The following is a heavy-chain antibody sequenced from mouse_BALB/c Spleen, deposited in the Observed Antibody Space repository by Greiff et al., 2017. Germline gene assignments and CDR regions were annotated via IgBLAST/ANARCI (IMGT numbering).Heavy chain of an antibody. CDR3: VRALLRLRYFDV. D-gene: IGHD1-2*01. CDR1: GFSLTSYD. Sequence: ESGPGLVAPSQSLSITCTVSGFSLTSYDISWIRQPPGKGLEWLGVIWTGGGTNYNSAFMSRLSISKDNSKSQVFLKMNSLQTDDTAIYYCVRALLRLRYFDVWGAGTTVTVSS. J-gene: IGHJ1*01. V-gene: IGHV2-9-2*01. CDR2: IWTGGGT.